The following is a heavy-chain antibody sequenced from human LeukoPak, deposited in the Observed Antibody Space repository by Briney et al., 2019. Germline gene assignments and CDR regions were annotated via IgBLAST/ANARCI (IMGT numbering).Heavy chain of an antibody. CDR2: INHSGST. CDR3: ARGGPYDYVWGSYRSGPHWFDP. V-gene: IGHV4-34*01. J-gene: IGHJ5*02. CDR1: GGSFSGYY. Sequence: SETLSLTCAVYGGSFSGYYWSWIRQPPGKGLEWIGEINHSGSTNYNPSLKSRVTISVDTSKNQYSLKLSSVTAADTAVYYCARGGPYDYVWGSYRSGPHWFDPWGQGTLVTVSS. D-gene: IGHD3-16*02.